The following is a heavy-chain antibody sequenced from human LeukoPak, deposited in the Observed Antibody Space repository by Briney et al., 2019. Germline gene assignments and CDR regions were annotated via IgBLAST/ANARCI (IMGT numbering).Heavy chain of an antibody. D-gene: IGHD3-10*01. CDR2: IYYSGST. CDR1: GGSISSSNW. V-gene: IGHV4-4*02. CDR3: ARDNGVAFDI. Sequence: SETLSLTCAVSGGSISSSNWWSWVRQPPGKGLEWIGYIYYSGSTNYNPSLKSRVTISVDTSKNQFSLKLSSVTAADTAVYYCARDNGVAFDIWGQGTMVTVSS. J-gene: IGHJ3*02.